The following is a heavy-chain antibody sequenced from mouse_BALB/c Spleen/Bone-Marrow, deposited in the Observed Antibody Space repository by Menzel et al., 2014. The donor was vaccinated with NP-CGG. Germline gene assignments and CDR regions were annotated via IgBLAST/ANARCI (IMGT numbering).Heavy chain of an antibody. V-gene: IGHV5-6-2*01. D-gene: IGHD2-14*01. J-gene: IGHJ2*01. CDR3: ARQGYPYFDY. CDR2: INSNGGST. CDR1: GFTFSSYY. Sequence: LQQSGGGLVKLGGSLKLSCAASGFTFSSYYMSWVRQTPEKRLELVAAINSNGGSTYYPDTVKGRFTISRDNAKNTLYLQMSSLKSEDTALYYCARQGYPYFDYWGQGTTLTVSS.